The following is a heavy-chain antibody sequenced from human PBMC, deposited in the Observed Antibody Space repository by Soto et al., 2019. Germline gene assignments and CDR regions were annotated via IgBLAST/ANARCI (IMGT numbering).Heavy chain of an antibody. Sequence: ASVKVSCKASGGTFSSYAISWVRHAPGQGXEWMGGIIPIFGTANYAQKFQGRVTITADESTSTAYMELSSLRSEDTAVYYCARDCGGDCYAGFDNRFDPWGQGTLVTVSS. D-gene: IGHD2-21*02. CDR1: GGTFSSYA. V-gene: IGHV1-69*13. CDR3: ARDCGGDCYAGFDNRFDP. J-gene: IGHJ5*02. CDR2: IIPIFGTA.